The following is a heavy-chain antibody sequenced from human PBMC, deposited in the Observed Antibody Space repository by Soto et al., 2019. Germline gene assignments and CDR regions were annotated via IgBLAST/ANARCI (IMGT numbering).Heavy chain of an antibody. CDR1: GGTFSSYA. Sequence: SVKVSCKASGGTFSSYAISWVRQAPGQGLEWMGGIIPIFGTANYAQKFQGRVTITADESTSTAYMELSSLRSADTAVYYCARLRITNFGVVTGHYFDYWGRGTLVTVSS. J-gene: IGHJ4*02. CDR2: IIPIFGTA. V-gene: IGHV1-69*13. CDR3: ARLRITNFGVVTGHYFDY. D-gene: IGHD3-3*01.